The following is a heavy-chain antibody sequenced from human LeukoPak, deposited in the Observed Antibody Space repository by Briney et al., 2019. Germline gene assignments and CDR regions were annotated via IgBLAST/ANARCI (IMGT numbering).Heavy chain of an antibody. D-gene: IGHD3-3*01. CDR1: GFTFSSYA. V-gene: IGHV3-23*01. J-gene: IGHJ5*02. CDR3: AKSMEDYDFWSGYS. Sequence: GGSLRLSCAASGFTFSSYAMSWVRQAPGKGLEWVSAISGSGGSTYYADSVKGRFTISRDNSKNTLYLQMNSLRAEDTAVCYCAKSMEDYDFWSGYSWGQGTLVTVSS. CDR2: ISGSGGST.